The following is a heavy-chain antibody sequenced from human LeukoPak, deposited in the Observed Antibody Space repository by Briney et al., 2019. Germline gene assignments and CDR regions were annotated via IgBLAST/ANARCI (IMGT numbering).Heavy chain of an antibody. V-gene: IGHV4-34*01. Sequence: KPSETLSLTCAVYGGSFSGYYWSWIRQPPGKGLEWIGEINHSGSTNYNPSLKSRVTISVDTSKNQFCLKLSSVTAADTAVYYCAREGSIAVAHDAFYIWGQGTMVTVSS. CDR1: GGSFSGYY. CDR3: AREGSIAVAHDAFYI. D-gene: IGHD6-19*01. J-gene: IGHJ3*02. CDR2: INHSGST.